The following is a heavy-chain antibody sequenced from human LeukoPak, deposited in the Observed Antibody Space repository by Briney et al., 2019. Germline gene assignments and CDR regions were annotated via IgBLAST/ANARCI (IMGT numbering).Heavy chain of an antibody. D-gene: IGHD1-26*01. CDR2: MYYDGST. CDR1: GGSIYSTTFY. CDR3: ARRSDSGSDDGEDYFDY. J-gene: IGHJ4*02. Sequence: SETLSLTCTVSGGSIYSTTFYWGWIRQPPGKGLEWIGSMYYDGSTYHNPSLKSRVTISVDTSNNQFSLKLTSVIAADTAVYFCARRSDSGSDDGEDYFDYWSQGTLVTVSS. V-gene: IGHV4-39*01.